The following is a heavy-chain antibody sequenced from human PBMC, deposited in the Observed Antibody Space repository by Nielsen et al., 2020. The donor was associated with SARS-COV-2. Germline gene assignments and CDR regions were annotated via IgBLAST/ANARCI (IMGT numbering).Heavy chain of an antibody. Sequence: WVRQAPGQGLEWMGWINTNTGNPTYAQGFTGRFVFSLDTSVSTAYLQISSLKAEDTAVYYCARAQWIQLWFTGHYYYYGMDVWGQGTTVTVSS. J-gene: IGHJ6*02. D-gene: IGHD5-18*01. CDR3: ARAQWIQLWFTGHYYYYGMDV. CDR2: INTNTGNP. V-gene: IGHV7-4-1*02.